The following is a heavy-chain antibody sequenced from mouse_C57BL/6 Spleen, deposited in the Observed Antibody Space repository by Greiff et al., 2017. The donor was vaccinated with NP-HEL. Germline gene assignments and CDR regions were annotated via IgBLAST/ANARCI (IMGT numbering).Heavy chain of an antibody. CDR2: IDPETGGT. CDR3: TRDDYAPAWFAY. V-gene: IGHV1-15*01. CDR1: GYTFTDYE. Sequence: QVQLQQSGAELVRPGASVTLSCKASGYTFTDYEMHWVKQTPVHGLEWIGAIDPETGGTAYNQKFKGKAILTADKSSSTAYMELRSLTSEDSAVYYCTRDDYAPAWFAYWGQGTLVTVSA. D-gene: IGHD2-4*01. J-gene: IGHJ3*01.